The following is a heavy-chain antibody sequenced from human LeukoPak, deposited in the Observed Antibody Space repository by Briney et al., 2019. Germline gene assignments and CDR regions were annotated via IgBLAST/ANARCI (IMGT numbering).Heavy chain of an antibody. V-gene: IGHV4-59*01. CDR2: IYYSGST. D-gene: IGHD1-26*01. Sequence: SETLSLTCTVSGGSINSYYWSWIRQHPGKGLEWIAYIYYSGSTSYNPSLKSRVTISVDTSKNQFSLKLNSVTAADTAMYYCARLFHPALSGNYPFDYWGQGTLVTVSS. J-gene: IGHJ4*02. CDR1: GGSINSYY. CDR3: ARLFHPALSGNYPFDY.